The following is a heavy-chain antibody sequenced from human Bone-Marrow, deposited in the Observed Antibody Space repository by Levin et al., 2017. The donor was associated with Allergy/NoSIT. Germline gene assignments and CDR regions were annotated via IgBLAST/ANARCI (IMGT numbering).Heavy chain of an antibody. D-gene: IGHD6-19*01. V-gene: IGHV3-53*01. CDR1: GFTVSSHY. J-gene: IGHJ3*02. CDR2: IYSGGST. Sequence: GESLKISCAASGFTVSSHYMSWVRQAPGKGLEWVSVIYSGGSTYYADSVKGRFTISRDNSKNTLYLQMNSLRAEDTAVYYCARDSAGLVRAFDIWGQGTMVTVSS. CDR3: ARDSAGLVRAFDI.